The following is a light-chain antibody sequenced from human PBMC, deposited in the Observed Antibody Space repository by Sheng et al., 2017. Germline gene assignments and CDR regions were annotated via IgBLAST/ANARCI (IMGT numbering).Light chain of an antibody. Sequence: EIVLTQSPGTLSLSPGERATLSCRASQTINTSFLAWYQHKPGQAPRLLIYGASTRASGIPDRFSGSESGTDFTLTISSLQSEDFAVYYCQQYDKWPLPFGGGTKVEIK. J-gene: IGKJ4*01. CDR2: GAS. CDR3: QQYDKWPLP. CDR1: QTINTSF. V-gene: IGKV3-20*01.